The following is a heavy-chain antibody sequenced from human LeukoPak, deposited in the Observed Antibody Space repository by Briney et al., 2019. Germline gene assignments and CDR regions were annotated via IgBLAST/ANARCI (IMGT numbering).Heavy chain of an antibody. J-gene: IGHJ4*02. CDR1: GFTFNNAW. CDR2: ITSGGNT. V-gene: IGHV3-53*01. Sequence: PGGSLRLSCAASGFTFNNAWMSWVRQAPGKGLEWVSVITSGGNTYYADSVKGRLTTSRDNSKNTLYVQMNSLRAEDTAIYYCARGRGYRDYDRPLDYWGQGTLVTVSS. D-gene: IGHD5-12*01. CDR3: ARGRGYRDYDRPLDY.